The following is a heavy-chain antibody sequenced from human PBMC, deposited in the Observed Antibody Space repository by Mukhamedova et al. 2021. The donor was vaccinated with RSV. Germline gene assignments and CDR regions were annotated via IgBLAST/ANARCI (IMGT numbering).Heavy chain of an antibody. Sequence: GLEWVSVISGSGTNTKYAESVKGRLTISRDNSRNTLYLQMHSLRAEDTAIYYCVKGPGTGVAGFDIWGQGTMGTVSS. V-gene: IGHV3-23*01. CDR3: VKGPGTGVAGFDI. J-gene: IGHJ3*02. D-gene: IGHD6-19*01. CDR2: ISGSGTNT.